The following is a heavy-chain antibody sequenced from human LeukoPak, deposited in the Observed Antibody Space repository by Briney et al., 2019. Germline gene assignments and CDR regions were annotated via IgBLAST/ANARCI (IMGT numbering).Heavy chain of an antibody. D-gene: IGHD3-10*01. J-gene: IGHJ5*02. CDR1: GYTFTDYY. CDR2: INPNSGAT. CDR3: ATGPNIYGSGRSWYDP. V-gene: IGHV1-2*02. Sequence: GASVKVSCKASGYTFTDYYIHWVRLAPGQGLEWMGWINPNSGATNYARKFQGRVTVTRDTSIRTVYMELTRLTSDDTAVYYCATGPNIYGSGRSWYDPWGQGTLVTVSS.